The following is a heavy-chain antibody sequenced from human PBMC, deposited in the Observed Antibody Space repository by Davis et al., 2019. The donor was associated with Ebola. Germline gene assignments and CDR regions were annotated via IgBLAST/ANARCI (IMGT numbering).Heavy chain of an antibody. CDR1: GFTFSTYT. J-gene: IGHJ6*04. D-gene: IGHD3-3*01. CDR2: ISISSAFI. CDR3: AKSGLSFGVVKYHYGMDV. Sequence: GGSLRLSCAASGFTFSTYTMTWVRQAPGKGLEWVSSISISSAFIYYADSMKGRFTISRDNSKNTLYLQMNSLRAEDTAVYYCAKSGLSFGVVKYHYGMDVWGKGTTVTVSS. V-gene: IGHV3-23*01.